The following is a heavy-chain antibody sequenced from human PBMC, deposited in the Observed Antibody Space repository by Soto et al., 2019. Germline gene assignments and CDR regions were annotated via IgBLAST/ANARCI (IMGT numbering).Heavy chain of an antibody. J-gene: IGHJ4*02. CDR2: IYYSGST. CDR3: ARDARLRQGFDY. CDR1: GGSISSYY. D-gene: IGHD3-16*01. V-gene: IGHV4-59*01. Sequence: TSETLSLTCTVAGGSISSYYWSWIRQPPGKGLEWIGYIYYSGSTNYNPSLKSRVTISVDTSKNQFSLKLSSVTAADTAVYYCARDARLRQGFDYWGQGTLVTVSS.